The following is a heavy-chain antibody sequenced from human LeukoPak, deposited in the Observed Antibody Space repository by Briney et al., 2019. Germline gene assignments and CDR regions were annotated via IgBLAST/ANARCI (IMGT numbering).Heavy chain of an antibody. CDR1: GGSISGSSYY. Sequence: PSETLSLTCTVSGGSISGSSYYWGWIRQPPGKGLEWIGSIYYSGSTYYNPSLKSRVTISVDTSKNQFSLKLNSVTAADTAVYYCARRYYYDSSGYLGFDYWGQGTLVTVSS. J-gene: IGHJ4*02. CDR2: IYYSGST. V-gene: IGHV4-39*07. CDR3: ARRYYYDSSGYLGFDY. D-gene: IGHD3-22*01.